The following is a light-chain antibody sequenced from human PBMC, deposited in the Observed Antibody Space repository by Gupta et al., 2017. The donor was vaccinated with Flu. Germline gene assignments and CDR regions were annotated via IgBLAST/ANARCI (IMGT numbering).Light chain of an antibody. V-gene: IGLV3-21*02. J-gene: IGLJ2*01. CDR3: QVWDGNNDRRVV. CDR2: NDD. CDR1: SIGNKN. Sequence: SYVLTQPPSVSVAPGQPARIPCAGNSIGNKNVHWYQQKPGQAPVLVVYNDDDRPSGIPERFSGSNSGNTATLTISGVEAEDEADFYCQVWDGNNDRRVVFGGGTRLTVL.